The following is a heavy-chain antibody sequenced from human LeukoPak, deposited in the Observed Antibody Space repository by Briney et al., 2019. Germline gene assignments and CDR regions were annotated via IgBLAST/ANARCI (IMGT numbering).Heavy chain of an antibody. CDR3: ARDSISGSYVHYDN. CDR1: GYTFNRYG. CDR2: INTNTGNP. J-gene: IGHJ4*02. Sequence: EASVKVSCKASGYTFNRYGMNWVRRAPGQGLEWMGWINTNTGNPTYAQGFTGRFVFSLDTSVSTAYLQINSLKAEDTAVYYCARDSISGSYVHYDNWGQGTLVTVSS. V-gene: IGHV7-4-1*02. D-gene: IGHD1-26*01.